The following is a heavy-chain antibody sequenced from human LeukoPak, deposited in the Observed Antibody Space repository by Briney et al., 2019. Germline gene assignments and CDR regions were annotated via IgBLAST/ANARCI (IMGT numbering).Heavy chain of an antibody. CDR3: AKDGKNYFDY. CDR1: RFTFDDYA. V-gene: IGHV3-9*03. Sequence: GRSLRLSCAASRFTFDDYAMHWVRHAPGKGLEWVSGISWNSDNIGYADSVKGRFTISRDNAKNSLYLQMNSLRVEDMALYYCAKDGKNYFDYWGQGTLVTVSS. J-gene: IGHJ4*02. CDR2: ISWNSDNI.